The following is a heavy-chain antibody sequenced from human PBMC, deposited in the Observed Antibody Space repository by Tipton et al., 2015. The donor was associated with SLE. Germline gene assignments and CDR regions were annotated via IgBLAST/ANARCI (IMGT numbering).Heavy chain of an antibody. J-gene: IGHJ3*02. CDR1: GGSFSDYY. Sequence: TLSLTCAVYGGSFSDYYWSWIRQPPGKGLEWIGEINHSGSTNYNPSLKSRVTISVDTSKNQFSLKLTSVTAADTAMYYCARREGGNYAVAFDIWGQGTMVTVSS. D-gene: IGHD1-7*01. CDR2: INHSGST. CDR3: ARREGGNYAVAFDI. V-gene: IGHV4-34*01.